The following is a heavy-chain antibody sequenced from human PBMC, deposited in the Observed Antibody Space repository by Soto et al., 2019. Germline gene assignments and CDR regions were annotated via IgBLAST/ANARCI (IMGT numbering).Heavy chain of an antibody. J-gene: IGHJ6*03. CDR2: IYYSGST. D-gene: IGHD3-3*01. V-gene: IGHV4-59*08. Sequence: SETLSLTCTVSGGSISSYYWNWIRQPPGKGLEWMGNIYYSGSTNYNPSLTSRGTVSVDTSKNQYSLNLSSMTAADTAAYYCERHFSVSKCYYYMAVWGKGTTVTVSS. CDR3: ERHFSVSKCYYYMAV. CDR1: GGSISSYY.